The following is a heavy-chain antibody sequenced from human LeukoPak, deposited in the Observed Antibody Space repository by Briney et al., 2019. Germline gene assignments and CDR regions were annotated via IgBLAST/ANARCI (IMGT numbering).Heavy chain of an antibody. V-gene: IGHV3-15*05. CDR2: IKVKAAGGTT. Sequence: GGPLRLSCAASGFTFSNAWMNWVRQAPGKGLEWVGRIKVKAAGGTTDYAAPVKGRFTISRDDSKNTLFLQMNSLKTEDTAVYYCTTESLVSHGGYDYFDYWGQGTLVTVSS. J-gene: IGHJ4*02. CDR3: TTESLVSHGGYDYFDY. CDR1: GFTFSNAW. D-gene: IGHD5-12*01.